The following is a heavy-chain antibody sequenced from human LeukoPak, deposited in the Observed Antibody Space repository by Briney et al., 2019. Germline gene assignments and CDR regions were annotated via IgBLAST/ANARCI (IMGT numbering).Heavy chain of an antibody. J-gene: IGHJ4*02. CDR1: GYTFTSYG. D-gene: IGHD3-22*01. CDR3: ARGGKTYYYDSSGYYAFDY. Sequence: ASVKVSCKASGYTFTSYGISWVRQAPGQGLEWMGWISAYNGNTNYAQKLQGRVTMTTDTSTSTAYMELRSLRSDDTAVYYCARGGKTYYYDSSGYYAFDYWGQGTLVTVSS. V-gene: IGHV1-18*01. CDR2: ISAYNGNT.